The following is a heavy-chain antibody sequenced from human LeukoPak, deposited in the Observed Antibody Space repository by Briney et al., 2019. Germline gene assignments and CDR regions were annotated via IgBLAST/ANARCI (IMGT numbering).Heavy chain of an antibody. CDR1: GGSISSSSYY. CDR2: MYYGGST. V-gene: IGHV4-39*07. CDR3: ARDRKLGI. Sequence: SETLSLTCTVSGGSISSSSYYWGWIRQPPGKGLEWIGSMYYGGSTFYNPSLKSRVTISVDTSKNQFSLKLSSVTAADTAVYYCARDRKLGIWGQGTMVTVSS. J-gene: IGHJ3*02. D-gene: IGHD1-14*01.